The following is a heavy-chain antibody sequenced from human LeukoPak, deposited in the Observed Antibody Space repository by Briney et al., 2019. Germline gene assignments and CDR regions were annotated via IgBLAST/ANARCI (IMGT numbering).Heavy chain of an antibody. CDR3: AKDLVSSGWYAGYFDL. V-gene: IGHV3-23*01. D-gene: IGHD6-19*01. CDR2: ISGSGGGT. Sequence: PGGSLRLSCAASGFTFSDYYMSWIRQAPGKGLEWVSAISGSGGGTHYADSVKGRFTVSRDNSKDTLYLQMNSLRAEDTAVYYCAKDLVSSGWYAGYFDLWGRGTLVTVSS. J-gene: IGHJ2*01. CDR1: GFTFSDYY.